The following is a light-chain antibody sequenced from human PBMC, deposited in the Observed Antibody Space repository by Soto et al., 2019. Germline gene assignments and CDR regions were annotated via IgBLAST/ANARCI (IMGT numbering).Light chain of an antibody. Sequence: MMMTQSPATLSVSPGERVTLSCRTSHSVNSHVAWYQHKPGQAPRLLIYGASTRATGIPARFSGSGSGTEFTLSISSLQSEDFAVYYCQQYNSWPPITFGQGTRLEIK. CDR2: GAS. CDR1: HSVNSH. CDR3: QQYNSWPPIT. J-gene: IGKJ5*01. V-gene: IGKV3-15*01.